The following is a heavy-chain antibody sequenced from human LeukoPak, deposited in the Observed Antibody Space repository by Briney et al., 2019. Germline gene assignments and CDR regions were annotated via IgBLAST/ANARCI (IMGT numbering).Heavy chain of an antibody. CDR3: ASRGYCSSTSCYAFDY. J-gene: IGHJ4*02. Sequence: SETLSLTCAVYGGSFSGYYWSSIRQPPGKGLEWIGEINHSGSTNYNPSLKSRVTISVDTSKNQFSLKLSSVTAADTAVYYCASRGYCSSTSCYAFDYWGQGTLVTVSS. V-gene: IGHV4-34*01. D-gene: IGHD2-2*01. CDR1: GGSFSGYY. CDR2: INHSGST.